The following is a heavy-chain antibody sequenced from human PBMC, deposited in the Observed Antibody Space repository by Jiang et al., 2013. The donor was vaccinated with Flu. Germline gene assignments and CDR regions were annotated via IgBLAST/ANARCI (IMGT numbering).Heavy chain of an antibody. J-gene: IGHJ4*02. V-gene: IGHV1-69*01. D-gene: IGHD1-26*01. CDR1: GGTFSSYA. CDR2: IIPIFGTA. CDR3: ARVGSYFRGPHDY. Sequence: KPGSSVKVSCKASGGTFSSYAISWVRQAPGQGLEWMGGIIPIFGTANYAQKFQGRVTITADESTSTAYMELSSLRSEDTAVYYCARVGSYFRGPHDYWGQGTLVTVSS.